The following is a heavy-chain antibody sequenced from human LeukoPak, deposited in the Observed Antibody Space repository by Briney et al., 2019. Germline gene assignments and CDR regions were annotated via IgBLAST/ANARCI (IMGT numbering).Heavy chain of an antibody. V-gene: IGHV3-23*01. J-gene: IGHJ4*02. D-gene: IGHD1-26*01. CDR2: LSANDGTT. Sequence: GGSLRLSRAASGFTFSSYAMSWVRQAPGKGLEWVSGLSANDGTTYYADSVKGRFTISRDDSKNTLYLQMNNLRVEDTAVYYCAPGSYFDYWGQGTLVTVSS. CDR1: GFTFSSYA. CDR3: APGSYFDY.